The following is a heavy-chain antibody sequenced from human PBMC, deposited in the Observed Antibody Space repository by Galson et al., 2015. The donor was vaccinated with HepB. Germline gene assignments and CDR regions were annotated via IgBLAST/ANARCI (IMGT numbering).Heavy chain of an antibody. CDR3: ARDGYNWGAFDI. CDR1: GFTFSSYA. D-gene: IGHD5-24*01. V-gene: IGHV3-23*01. Sequence: SLRLSCAASGFTFSSYAMSWVRQAPGKGLEWVSAISGSGGSTYYADSVKGRFTISRDNSKNTLYLQINSLRAEDTAVYYCARDGYNWGAFDIWGQGTMVTVSS. CDR2: ISGSGGST. J-gene: IGHJ3*02.